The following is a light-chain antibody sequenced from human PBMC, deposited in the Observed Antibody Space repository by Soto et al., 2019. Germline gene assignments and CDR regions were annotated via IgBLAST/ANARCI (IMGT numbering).Light chain of an antibody. CDR3: QQRYAWPPIT. CDR1: RSVRSY. CDR2: DAS. Sequence: EIVLTQSPATLSLSPGERATLSCRASRSVRSYLAWYQQKPGQAPRLLIYDASNRAAGIPARFSGSGSETDLPLTISNLEPEDFAVYYCQQRYAWPPITFGQGTRLEIK. V-gene: IGKV3-11*01. J-gene: IGKJ5*01.